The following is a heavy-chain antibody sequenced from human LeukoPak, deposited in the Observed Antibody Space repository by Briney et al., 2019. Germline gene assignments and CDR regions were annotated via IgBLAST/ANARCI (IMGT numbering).Heavy chain of an antibody. CDR1: GFTFSSYW. V-gene: IGHV4-4*02. CDR2: IYHSGST. Sequence: GSLRLSCAASGFTFSSYWMSWVRQPPGKGLEWIGEIYHSGSTNYNPSLKSRVTISLDKSKNQFSLRLSSVTAADTAVYYCAFYGGGWFFDDWGQGTLVTVSS. J-gene: IGHJ4*02. CDR3: AFYGGGWFFDD. D-gene: IGHD6-13*01.